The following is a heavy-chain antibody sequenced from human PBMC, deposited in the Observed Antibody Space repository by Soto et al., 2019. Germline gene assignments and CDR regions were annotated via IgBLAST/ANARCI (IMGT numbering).Heavy chain of an antibody. V-gene: IGHV3-30*18. CDR3: AKPHYDSSGFYFDY. CDR1: GFTFSSYG. CDR2: ISYDGSNK. J-gene: IGHJ4*02. D-gene: IGHD3-22*01. Sequence: PAGSLRLSRAASGFTFSSYGMHWVRQAPGKGLEWVAVISYDGSNKYYADSVKGRFTISRDNSKNTLYLQMNSLRAEDTAVYYCAKPHYDSSGFYFDYWGQGTLVTVSS.